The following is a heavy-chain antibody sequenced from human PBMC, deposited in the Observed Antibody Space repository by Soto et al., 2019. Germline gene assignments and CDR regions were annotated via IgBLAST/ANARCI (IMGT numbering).Heavy chain of an antibody. CDR1: GFTFSTYA. J-gene: IGHJ3*02. V-gene: IGHV3-23*01. CDR3: AKDPPTTVTTWWDDAFDI. CDR2: ISAGGGST. Sequence: PGGSLRLSCAASGFTFSTYAMSWVRQAPGKGLEWASAISAGGGSTYYADSVKGRFTISRDNSKNTLYLQMNRLRAEDTAVYYCAKDPPTTVTTWWDDAFDIWGQGTMVTVSS. D-gene: IGHD4-17*01.